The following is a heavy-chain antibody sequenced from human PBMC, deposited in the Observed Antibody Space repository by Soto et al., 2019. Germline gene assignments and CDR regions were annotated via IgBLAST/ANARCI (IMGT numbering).Heavy chain of an antibody. CDR3: AACRDYGYYGMDV. Sequence: SGGSLRLSCAASGFTFSSYWMNWVRQAPGKGLEWVANIKQDGSEKYYVDSVKGRFTISRDNAKNSLYLQMNSLRAEDTAVYYCAACRDYGYYGMDVWGQGTTVTVSS. V-gene: IGHV3-7*01. CDR1: GFTFSSYW. CDR2: IKQDGSEK. J-gene: IGHJ6*02.